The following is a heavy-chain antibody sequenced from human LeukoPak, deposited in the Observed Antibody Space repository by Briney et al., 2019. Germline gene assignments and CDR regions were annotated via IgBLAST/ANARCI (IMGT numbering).Heavy chain of an antibody. Sequence: GGSLRLSCAASGFTFSSYAMHWVRQAPGKGLEWVAVISYDGSNKYYADSVKGRFTISRDNSKNTLYLQMNSLRAEDTAVYYCARDSGGGYNWPGHFDYWGQGTLVTVSS. CDR2: ISYDGSNK. CDR1: GFTFSSYA. D-gene: IGHD5-24*01. V-gene: IGHV3-30-3*01. CDR3: ARDSGGGYNWPGHFDY. J-gene: IGHJ4*02.